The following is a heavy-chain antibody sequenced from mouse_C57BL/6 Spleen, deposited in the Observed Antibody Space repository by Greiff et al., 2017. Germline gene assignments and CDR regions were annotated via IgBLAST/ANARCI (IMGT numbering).Heavy chain of an antibody. V-gene: IGHV1-54*01. CDR3: ARGGYDYDGPRFAY. J-gene: IGHJ3*01. CDR2: INPGSGGT. Sequence: QVQLQQSGAELVRPGTSVKVSCKASGYAFTNYLIEWVKQRPGQGLEWIGVINPGSGGTNYNEKFKGKATLTADKSSSTAYMQLSSLTSEDSAVYFGARGGYDYDGPRFAYWGQGTLVTVSA. D-gene: IGHD2-4*01. CDR1: GYAFTNYL.